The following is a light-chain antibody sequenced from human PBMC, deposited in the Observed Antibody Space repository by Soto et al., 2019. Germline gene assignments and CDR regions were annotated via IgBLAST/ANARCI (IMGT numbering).Light chain of an antibody. J-gene: IGLJ1*01. V-gene: IGLV2-11*01. CDR2: DVT. CDR1: SSDDGGYNY. Sequence: QSALTQPRSVSGTPGEAVTISCTGTSSDDGGYNYVSWYQQQPDKAPKLMIDDVTKRPSGVPDRFSGSTSDNTASLTISGLQAEDEADYYCCSYAGTYTFVFGTGTKVTVL. CDR3: CSYAGTYTFV.